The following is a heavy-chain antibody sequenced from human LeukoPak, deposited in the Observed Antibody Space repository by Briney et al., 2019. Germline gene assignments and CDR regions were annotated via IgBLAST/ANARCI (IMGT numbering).Heavy chain of an antibody. D-gene: IGHD1-26*01. Sequence: PSETLSLTCTVSGGSISSYYWSWIRQPPGKGLEWIGYIYYSGSTNYNPSLKRRVTISVDTSKNQLSLKLSSVTAADTAVYYCARGPYSGSYEFDYWGQGTLVTVSS. V-gene: IGHV4-59*01. J-gene: IGHJ4*02. CDR3: ARGPYSGSYEFDY. CDR2: IYYSGST. CDR1: GGSISSYY.